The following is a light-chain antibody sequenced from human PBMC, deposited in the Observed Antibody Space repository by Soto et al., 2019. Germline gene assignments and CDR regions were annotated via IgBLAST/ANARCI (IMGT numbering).Light chain of an antibody. Sequence: NFMLTQPHSVSESPGKTVTISCTRSSGSIANNYVQWYQQRPGSAPTAVIYEDDQRPSGVPDRFSGSIDRSSNSASLTISGLETEDEADYYCQSYDSTNQGVFGGGTKLTVL. CDR1: SGSIANNY. V-gene: IGLV6-57*03. CDR3: QSYDSTNQGV. J-gene: IGLJ2*01. CDR2: EDD.